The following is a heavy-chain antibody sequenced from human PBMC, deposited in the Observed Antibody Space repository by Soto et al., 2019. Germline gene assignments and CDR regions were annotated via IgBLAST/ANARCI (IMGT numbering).Heavy chain of an antibody. J-gene: IGHJ5*02. Sequence: SETLSLTCTVSCGSISSSSYYWGWIRQPPGKGLEWIGSIYYSGSTYYNPSLKSRVTISVDTSKNQFSLKLSSVTAADTAVYYCARRNSGWAYNWFDPWGQGTLVTVSS. CDR3: ARRNSGWAYNWFDP. CDR1: CGSISSSSYY. V-gene: IGHV4-39*01. CDR2: IYYSGST. D-gene: IGHD6-19*01.